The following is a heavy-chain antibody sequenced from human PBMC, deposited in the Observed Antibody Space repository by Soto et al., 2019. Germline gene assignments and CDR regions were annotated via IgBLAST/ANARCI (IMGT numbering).Heavy chain of an antibody. CDR1: GGFLSGYY. D-gene: IGHD1-7*01. V-gene: IGHV4-34*01. CDR2: INHRGSS. CDR3: ARSDNRNSLYGVDV. Sequence: SETLSLTCAVYGGFLSGYYWSWIRQPPGKGLEWIGEINHRGSSDYNPSLKSRVTISIDASKNHVSLELTSVTAADAAVYYCARSDNRNSLYGVDVWGQGTAVTVSS. J-gene: IGHJ6*02.